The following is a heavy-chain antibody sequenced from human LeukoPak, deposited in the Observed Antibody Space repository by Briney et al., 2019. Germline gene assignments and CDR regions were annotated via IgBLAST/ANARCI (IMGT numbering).Heavy chain of an antibody. CDR1: GFTFSSYS. Sequence: GGSLRLSCAASGFTFSSYSMNWVRQAPGKGLEWVSSISSSSSYIYYADSVKGRFTISRDNAKNSLYLQMNSLRAEDTAVYYCARDRGGYDILTGYYYYYYGMDVWGKGTTVTVS. CDR2: ISSSSSYI. D-gene: IGHD3-9*01. CDR3: ARDRGGYDILTGYYYYYYGMDV. V-gene: IGHV3-21*01. J-gene: IGHJ6*04.